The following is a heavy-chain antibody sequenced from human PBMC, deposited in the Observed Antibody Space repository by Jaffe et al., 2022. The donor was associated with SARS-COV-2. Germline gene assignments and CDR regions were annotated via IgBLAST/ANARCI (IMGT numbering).Heavy chain of an antibody. CDR3: ARGADYGDYPGGRGMDV. CDR1: GFTFSSYD. Sequence: EVQLVESGGGLVQPGGSLRLSCAASGFTFSSYDMHWVRQATGKGLEWVSAIGTAGDTYYPGSVKGRFTISRENAKNSLYLQMNSLRAGDTAVYYCARGADYGDYPGGRGMDVWGQGTTVTVSS. CDR2: IGTAGDT. J-gene: IGHJ6*02. V-gene: IGHV3-13*01. D-gene: IGHD4-17*01.